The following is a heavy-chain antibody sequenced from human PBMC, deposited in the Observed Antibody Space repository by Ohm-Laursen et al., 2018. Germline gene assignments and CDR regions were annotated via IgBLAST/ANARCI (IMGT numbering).Heavy chain of an antibody. CDR3: AREFRAELGSSWSFDY. V-gene: IGHV3-53*01. J-gene: IGHJ4*02. CDR1: GFMFSSRS. Sequence: SLRLSCAAAGFMFSSRSMNWVRQAPGKGLEWVSVIYSGGSTYYADSVKGRFTISRDNSKNTLYLQMNSLRAEDTAVYYCAREFRAELGSSWSFDYWGQGTLVTVSS. CDR2: IYSGGST. D-gene: IGHD6-13*01.